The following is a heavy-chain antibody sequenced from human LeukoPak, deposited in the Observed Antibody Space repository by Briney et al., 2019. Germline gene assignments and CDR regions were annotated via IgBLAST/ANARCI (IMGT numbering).Heavy chain of an antibody. CDR2: INPNSGGT. D-gene: IGHD7-27*01. Sequence: ASVKVSCKASGYTFIDYYIHWVRQAPGQGLEWMGRINPNSGGTDYAQNFQGRVTMTRDTSISTAYMELSRLRSDDTAVYYCARDLPSTSNWELDYWGQGTQVTVSS. V-gene: IGHV1-2*06. CDR3: ARDLPSTSNWELDY. J-gene: IGHJ4*02. CDR1: GYTFIDYY.